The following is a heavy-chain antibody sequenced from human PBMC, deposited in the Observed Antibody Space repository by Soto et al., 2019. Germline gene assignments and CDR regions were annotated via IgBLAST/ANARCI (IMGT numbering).Heavy chain of an antibody. V-gene: IGHV3-15*07. D-gene: IGHD1-1*01. J-gene: IGHJ4*02. CDR2: IKSKTDGGTT. Sequence: PGGSLRLSCAASGFTFSNAWMNWVRQAPGKGLEWVGRIKSKTDGGTTDYAAPVKGRFTISRDDSKNTLYLQMNSLKTEDTAVYYCTPLGETGTTPPPTQMFAPFYSGQATLVTVSS. CDR1: GFTFSNAW. CDR3: TPLGETGTTPPPTQMFAPFY.